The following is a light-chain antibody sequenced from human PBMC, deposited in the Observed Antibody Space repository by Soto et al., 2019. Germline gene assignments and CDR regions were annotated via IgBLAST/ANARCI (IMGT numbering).Light chain of an antibody. V-gene: IGKV1-6*01. Sequence: ATQITQSPSSLSSSVGDSSTITDRASRDIGSDLSWYQQKPGKAPTLLIYAASNLQSGVPSRFRGSRSGTEFTLTVSSLQPEDFATYYCLQDHDDSWTFGQGTKVDIK. CDR1: RDIGSD. J-gene: IGKJ1*01. CDR2: AAS. CDR3: LQDHDDSWT.